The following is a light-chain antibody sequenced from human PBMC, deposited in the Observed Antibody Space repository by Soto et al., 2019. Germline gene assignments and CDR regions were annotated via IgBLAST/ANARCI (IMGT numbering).Light chain of an antibody. J-gene: IGLJ1*01. V-gene: IGLV2-14*01. CDR3: SSYTTSSTDV. Sequence: QSALTQPASVSGSPGQSITISCTGTSSDVGSYNYVSWYQQHPGKAPKVMIYDVNNRPSGVSYRFSGSKSGNTASLTFSGLQAEDEADYYCSSYTTSSTDVFGTGTKVTV. CDR1: SSDVGSYNY. CDR2: DVN.